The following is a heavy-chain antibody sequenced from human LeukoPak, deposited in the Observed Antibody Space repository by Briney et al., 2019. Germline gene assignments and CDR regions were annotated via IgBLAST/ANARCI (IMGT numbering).Heavy chain of an antibody. CDR2: IYHSGST. D-gene: IGHD6-13*01. CDR3: ARTAAAIPGGYYFDY. Sequence: PSETLSLTCTVSGGSISSGGYYWSWIRQPPGKGLEWIGYIYHSGSTYYNPSLKSRVTISVDRSKNQFSLKLSSVTAADTAVYYCARTAAAIPGGYYFDYWGQGTLVTVSS. J-gene: IGHJ4*02. CDR1: GGSISSGGYY. V-gene: IGHV4-30-2*01.